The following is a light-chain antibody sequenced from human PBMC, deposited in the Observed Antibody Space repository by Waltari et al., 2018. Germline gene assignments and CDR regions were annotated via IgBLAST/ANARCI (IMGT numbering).Light chain of an antibody. CDR1: KDISNY. CDR3: QQYDNLPLT. V-gene: IGKV1-33*01. Sequence: DIQMTQSPSSLSASVGDRVTITCPASKDISNYLNWYQQKPGKAPKLLIYDASNLETGGPSRFRGSGSGTDFTFTISSLQPEDIATYYCQQYDNLPLTFGGGTKVEIK. J-gene: IGKJ4*01. CDR2: DAS.